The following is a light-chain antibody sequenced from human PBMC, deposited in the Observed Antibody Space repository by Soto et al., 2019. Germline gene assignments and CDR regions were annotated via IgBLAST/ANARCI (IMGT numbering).Light chain of an antibody. V-gene: IGLV2-14*01. CDR3: SSYTSSSTHVV. Sequence: QPVLTQPASVSGSPGQSITISCTGTNSDVGGYNYVSWYQQHPGKAPKLMIYEVSNRPSGVSNRFSGSKSGNTASLTISGLQAEDEADYYCSSYTSSSTHVVFGGGTKVTVL. J-gene: IGLJ2*01. CDR2: EVS. CDR1: NSDVGGYNY.